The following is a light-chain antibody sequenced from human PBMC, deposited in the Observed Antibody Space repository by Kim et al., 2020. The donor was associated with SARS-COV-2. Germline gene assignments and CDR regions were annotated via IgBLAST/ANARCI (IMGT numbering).Light chain of an antibody. J-gene: IGKJ1*01. CDR1: QSISDW. CDR2: KAS. Sequence: DIQMTQSPSTLSASVGDRVTVTCRASQSISDWVAWYQQKPGKAPKLLMYKASTLETGVPSRFSGSGSGTEFTLTINSLQPDDFATYYCQQYKTFWTFGQGTKVDIK. V-gene: IGKV1-5*03. CDR3: QQYKTFWT.